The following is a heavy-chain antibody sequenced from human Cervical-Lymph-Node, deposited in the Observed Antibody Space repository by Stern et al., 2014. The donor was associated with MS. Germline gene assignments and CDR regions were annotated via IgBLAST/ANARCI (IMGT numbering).Heavy chain of an antibody. CDR3: ARALAVAGTGY. V-gene: IGHV3-7*01. J-gene: IGHJ4*02. CDR1: GFTFSNFW. CDR2: INQDGSET. D-gene: IGHD6-19*01. Sequence: EDQLVESGGGLVQPGGSLRVSCTASGFTFSNFWMSWVHQAPGKGLEWVANINQDGSETYYVDSVKGRFTISRDNAKNSLYLQMNSLKDEDTAVYYCARALAVAGTGYWGQGTMVAVSS.